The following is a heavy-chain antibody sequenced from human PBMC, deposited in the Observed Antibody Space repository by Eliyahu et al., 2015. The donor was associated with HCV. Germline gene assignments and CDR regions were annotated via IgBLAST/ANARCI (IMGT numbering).Heavy chain of an antibody. CDR3: IITTSHDAFDI. D-gene: IGHD3-22*01. CDR1: GXXISSSSYY. V-gene: IGHV4-39*01. J-gene: IGHJ3*02. CDR2: IYYSGST. Sequence: QLQLQESGPGLVKPSETLSLXCTVSGXXISSSSYYWGWIRQPPGKGLEWIGSIYYSGSTYYNPSLKSRVTISVDTSKNQFSLKLSSVTAADTAVYYSIITTSHDAFDIWGQGTMVTVSS.